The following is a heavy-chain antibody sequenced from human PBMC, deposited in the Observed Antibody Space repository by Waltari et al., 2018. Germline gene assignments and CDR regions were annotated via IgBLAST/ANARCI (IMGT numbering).Heavy chain of an antibody. J-gene: IGHJ4*02. CDR3: VRGGGTYGDWDY. V-gene: IGHV3-74*01. D-gene: IGHD4-17*01. CDR1: GFTFSGYW. Sequence: EVPLVESGGGLVQPGGSLRLSCAASGFTFSGYWMHWVRQAPGKGLVWVSRIKGEGRNTNYADSVKGRFTISRDNAKNTLYLQMNSLRAEDTAVYYCVRGGGTYGDWDYWGLGTLVTVSS. CDR2: IKGEGRNT.